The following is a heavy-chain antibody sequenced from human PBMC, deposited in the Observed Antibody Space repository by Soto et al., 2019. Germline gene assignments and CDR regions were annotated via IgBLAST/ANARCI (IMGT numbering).Heavy chain of an antibody. CDR1: GGSISSPHYY. V-gene: IGHV4-30-4*01. CDR2: IYYSGST. Sequence: SETLSLTCTVSGGSISSPHYYWSWIRQPPGKGLEWIGYIYYSGSTYYNPSLKSRVTISVDTSKNQFSLKLSSVTAADTAVYYCARVRVTTYLVWFDPWGQGTLVTVSS. D-gene: IGHD4-17*01. CDR3: ARVRVTTYLVWFDP. J-gene: IGHJ5*02.